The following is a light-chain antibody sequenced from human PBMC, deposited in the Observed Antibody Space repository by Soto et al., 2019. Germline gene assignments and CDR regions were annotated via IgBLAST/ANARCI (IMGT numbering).Light chain of an antibody. CDR3: QKYDRAPET. J-gene: IGKJ3*01. CDR1: QGISND. CDR2: ATS. V-gene: IGKV1-27*01. Sequence: DIQMTQSPSSLSASVGDRVTITCRASQGISNDLAWYQQKPGKVPKLLIYATSTLQSGVPTRFSGSGSRTDFPLTISSLQPEDVAIYHCQKYDRAPETFGPGTKVDLK.